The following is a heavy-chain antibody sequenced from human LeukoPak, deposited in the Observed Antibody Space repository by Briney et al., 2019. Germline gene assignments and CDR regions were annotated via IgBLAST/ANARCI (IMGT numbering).Heavy chain of an antibody. D-gene: IGHD5-12*01. V-gene: IGHV3-74*01. Sequence: PGGSLRLSCEVSGFTARIYYMTWIRQAPGRGLEWVSRISGDGSTTIYADSVKGRFTVSRDNAKNTLYLQMNSLSTEDTAVYYCARVGAIVARLPHFDYWGQGTLVTVSS. CDR1: GFTARIYY. J-gene: IGHJ4*02. CDR2: ISGDGSTT. CDR3: ARVGAIVARLPHFDY.